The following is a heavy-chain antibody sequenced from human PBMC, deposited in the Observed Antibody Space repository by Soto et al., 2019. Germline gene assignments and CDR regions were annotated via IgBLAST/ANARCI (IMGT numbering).Heavy chain of an antibody. CDR3: ARGAAARRYYYYYMDV. CDR2: IYSGGST. J-gene: IGHJ6*03. Sequence: EVQLVESGGGLVQPGGSLRLSCAASGFTVSSNYMSWVRQAPGKGLEWVSVIYSGGSTYYADSVKGRFTISRDNSKNTLYLQMNSLRAEDTAVYYCARGAAARRYYYYYMDVWGKGTTVTVSS. D-gene: IGHD6-6*01. V-gene: IGHV3-66*01. CDR1: GFTVSSNY.